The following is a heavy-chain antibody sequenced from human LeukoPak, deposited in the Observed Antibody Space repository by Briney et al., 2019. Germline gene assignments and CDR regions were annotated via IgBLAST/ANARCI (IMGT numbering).Heavy chain of an antibody. CDR2: ISAYNGNT. Sequence: ASVKVSCKASGYTFTSYGISWVRQAPGRGLEWMGWISAYNGNTNYAQKLQGRVTMTTDTSTSTAYMELRSLRSDDTAVYYCARVDYYDSSGYYYSRPPFDYWGQGTLVTVSS. J-gene: IGHJ4*02. CDR1: GYTFTSYG. D-gene: IGHD3-22*01. V-gene: IGHV1-18*01. CDR3: ARVDYYDSSGYYYSRPPFDY.